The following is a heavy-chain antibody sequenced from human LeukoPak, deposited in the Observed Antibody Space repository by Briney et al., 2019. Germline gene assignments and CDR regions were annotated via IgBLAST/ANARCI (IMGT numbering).Heavy chain of an antibody. CDR2: INHSGST. CDR1: GGSFSGYY. CDR3: ARSRGRRDGYNWVY. V-gene: IGHV4-34*01. D-gene: IGHD5-12*01. Sequence: SETLSLTCAVYGGSFSGYYWSWIRQPPGKGLEWIGEINHSGSTNYSPSLKSRVTISVDTSKNQFSLKLSSVTAADTAVYYCARSRGRRDGYNWVYWGQGTLVTVSS. J-gene: IGHJ4*02.